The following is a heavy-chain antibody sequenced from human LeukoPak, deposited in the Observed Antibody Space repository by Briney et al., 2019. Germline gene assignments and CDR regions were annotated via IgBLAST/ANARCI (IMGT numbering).Heavy chain of an antibody. CDR3: GKTAVGYSSGQKPAWPVDY. CDR1: GFTFGSHA. V-gene: IGHV3-23*01. CDR2: IFGSGGSP. D-gene: IGHD5-18*01. Sequence: PGGSLRLSCEASGFTFGSHAMYWVRQAPGKGLEWVAGIFGSGGSPHYADPVKGRFTISRDNSRNTVYLQINSLRAEDTAVYYCGKTAVGYSSGQKPAWPVDYWGQGPWSPSPQ. J-gene: IGHJ4*02.